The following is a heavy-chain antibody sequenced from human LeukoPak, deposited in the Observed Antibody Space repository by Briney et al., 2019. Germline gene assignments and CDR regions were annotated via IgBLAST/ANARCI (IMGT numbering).Heavy chain of an antibody. CDR3: ARDLSPSKYDALGY. CDR1: ELTVSSDY. J-gene: IGHJ4*02. Sequence: GGSLRLSCAASELTVSSDYMSWVRQAPGKGLEWVSVIYSGGNTYYADSVKGRFSISRDNSKNTLYLQMDSLRAEDTAVYYCARDLSPSKYDALGYWGQGTLVTVSS. D-gene: IGHD3-3*01. CDR2: IYSGGNT. V-gene: IGHV3-66*01.